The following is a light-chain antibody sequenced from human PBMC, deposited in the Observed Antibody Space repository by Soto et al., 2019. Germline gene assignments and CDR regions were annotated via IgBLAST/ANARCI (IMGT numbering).Light chain of an antibody. CDR3: QQYSSAPPEFT. CDR1: QSVNSNF. J-gene: IGKJ3*01. V-gene: IGKV3-20*01. Sequence: EIVLTQSPGTLSVSPGERVTLSCRASQSVNSNFLAWYQQRPGQAPRLLLFGASYRATGIPDRFSGSGSGTDFTLTISRLEPEDCAVYYCQQYSSAPPEFTFGPGTRVDSK. CDR2: GAS.